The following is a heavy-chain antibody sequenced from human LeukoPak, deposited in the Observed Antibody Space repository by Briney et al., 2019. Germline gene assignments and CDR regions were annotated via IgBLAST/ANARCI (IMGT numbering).Heavy chain of an antibody. J-gene: IGHJ4*02. CDR1: GFTFSSYG. CDR3: AKEWGMTTVTTLRTPDY. CDR2: IRYDGSNK. D-gene: IGHD4-11*01. V-gene: IGHV3-30*02. Sequence: PGGSLRLSCAASGFTFSSYGMHWVRQAPGKGLEWVAFIRYDGSNKYYADSVKGRFTISRDNSKNTLYLQTNSLRAEDTAVYYCAKEWGMTTVTTLRTPDYWGQGTLVTVSS.